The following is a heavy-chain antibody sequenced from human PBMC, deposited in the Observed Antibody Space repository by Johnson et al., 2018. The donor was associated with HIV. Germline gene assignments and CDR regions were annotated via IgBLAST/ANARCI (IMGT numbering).Heavy chain of an antibody. V-gene: IGHV3-30-3*01. CDR1: AFSFSAYA. J-gene: IGHJ3*02. D-gene: IGHD6-19*01. Sequence: QVQLVESGGGVFQPGRSLRLSCAAAAFSFSAYAMHWVRQAPGQGLEGVAVISYDGSNKYYADSVKCRFTISRDNSKNTLYLQMNSLRAEDTAVYYCARDWGLYSSGWYVDAFDIWGQGTMVTVSS. CDR3: ARDWGLYSSGWYVDAFDI. CDR2: ISYDGSNK.